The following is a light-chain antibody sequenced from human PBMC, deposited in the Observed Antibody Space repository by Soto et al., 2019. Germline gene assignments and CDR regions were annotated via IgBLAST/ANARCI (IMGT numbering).Light chain of an antibody. CDR1: QSVSSSF. CDR3: QQYESSVT. J-gene: IGKJ1*01. V-gene: IGKV3-20*01. Sequence: EIVLTQSPGSLSLSPGEGATLSCRASQSVSSSFFAWYQQKPGQAPSLLIYGASRRATGVPDRFSGSGSGTXXTXSXSRLEPEDFAVYYCQQYESSVTFGQGTKVEIK. CDR2: GAS.